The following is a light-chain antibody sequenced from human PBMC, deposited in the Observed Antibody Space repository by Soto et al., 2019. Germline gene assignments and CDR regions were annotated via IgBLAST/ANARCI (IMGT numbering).Light chain of an antibody. J-gene: IGKJ2*01. Sequence: DIQMTQSPTSLAASVGDRVTITCQASQDLMNYLNWYQQKPGEAPKLLIYDTTTPEEGVPTRFSGGGSGTDFTFTINGLQPEDAAIYFCQQYVNLPYTFCQGTKLEFK. V-gene: IGKV1-33*01. CDR3: QQYVNLPYT. CDR1: QDLMNY. CDR2: DTT.